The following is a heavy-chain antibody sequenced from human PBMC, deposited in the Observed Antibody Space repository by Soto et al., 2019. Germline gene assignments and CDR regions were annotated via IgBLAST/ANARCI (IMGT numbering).Heavy chain of an antibody. J-gene: IGHJ4*02. Sequence: GGSLRLSCAASGFTFDDYTMHWVRQAPGKGLEWVSLISWDGGSTYYADSVKGRFTISRDNSKNSLYLQMNSLRTEDTALYYCAKGGYSYDNGADYWGQGTLVTVSS. CDR3: AKGGYSYDNGADY. D-gene: IGHD5-18*01. CDR2: ISWDGGST. V-gene: IGHV3-43*01. CDR1: GFTFDDYT.